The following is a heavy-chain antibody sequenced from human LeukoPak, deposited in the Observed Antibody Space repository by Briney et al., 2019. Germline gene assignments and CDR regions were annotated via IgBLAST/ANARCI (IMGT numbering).Heavy chain of an antibody. CDR1: GGTFSSYA. V-gene: IGHV1-69*13. CDR2: IIPIFGTA. J-gene: IGHJ5*02. D-gene: IGHD6-19*01. Sequence: GASVKVSCKASGGTFSSYAISWVRQAPGQGLEWMGGIIPIFGTANYAQKFQGRVTITADESTSTAYMELSSLRSEDTAVYYCAREGSSGTLEWWFDPWGQGTLVTVSS. CDR3: AREGSSGTLEWWFDP.